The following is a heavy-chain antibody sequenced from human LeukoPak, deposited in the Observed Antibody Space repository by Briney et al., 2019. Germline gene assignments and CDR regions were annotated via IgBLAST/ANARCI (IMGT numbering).Heavy chain of an antibody. CDR2: IYYSGST. J-gene: IGHJ4*02. CDR1: GGSISSGGYS. D-gene: IGHD5-24*01. CDR3: ARDMATSIGGFDY. Sequence: SETLSLTCAVSGGSISSGGYSWSWIRQPPGKGLEWIGYIYYSGSTYYNPSLKSRVTISVDTSKNQFSLKLSSVTAADTAVYYCARDMATSIGGFDYWGQGTLVTVSS. V-gene: IGHV4-30-4*07.